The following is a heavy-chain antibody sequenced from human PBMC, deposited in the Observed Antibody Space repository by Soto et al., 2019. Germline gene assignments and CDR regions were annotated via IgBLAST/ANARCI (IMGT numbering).Heavy chain of an antibody. CDR2: ISWNSGSI. V-gene: IGHV3-9*01. J-gene: IGHJ3*02. D-gene: IGHD3-10*01. CDR1: GFTFDDYA. CDR3: AKDKQELWFGELHAFDI. Sequence: EVQLVESGGGLVQPGRSLRLSCAASGFTFDDYAMHWVRQDPGKGLEWVSGISWNSGSIGYADSVKGRFTISRDNAKNSLYLQMNSLRAEDTALYYCAKDKQELWFGELHAFDIWGQGTMVTVSS.